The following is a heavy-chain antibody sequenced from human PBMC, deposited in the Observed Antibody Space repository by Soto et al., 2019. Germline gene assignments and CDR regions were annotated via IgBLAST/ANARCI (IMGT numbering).Heavy chain of an antibody. Sequence: ASVRVSCESSAYTFTSHGISWVRQAPGQGLEWMGWISAYNGNTNYAQKLQGRVTMTTDTSTSTAYMELRSLRSDDTAVYYCARARFGELLYGDYMDVWGKGTTVTVS. CDR3: ARARFGELLYGDYMDV. CDR2: ISAYNGNT. V-gene: IGHV1-18*01. CDR1: AYTFTSHG. D-gene: IGHD3-10*01. J-gene: IGHJ6*03.